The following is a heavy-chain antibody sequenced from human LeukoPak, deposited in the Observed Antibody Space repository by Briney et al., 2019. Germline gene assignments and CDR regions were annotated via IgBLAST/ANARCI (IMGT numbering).Heavy chain of an antibody. CDR2: ISAYRGNT. CDR1: GYTFTGYY. CDR3: ACSFLRFSPDFDY. V-gene: IGHV1-18*04. D-gene: IGHD2/OR15-2a*01. J-gene: IGHJ4*02. Sequence: GASVKVSCKASGYTFTGYYMHWVRQAPGQGLEWMGWISAYRGNTIYAQKFHDRVTLTTDTSTATAYMELGSLRSEDTAVYYCACSFLRFSPDFDYWGPGTLVTVSS.